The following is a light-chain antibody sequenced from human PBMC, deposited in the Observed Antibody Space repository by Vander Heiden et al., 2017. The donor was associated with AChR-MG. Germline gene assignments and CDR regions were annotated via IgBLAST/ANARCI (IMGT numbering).Light chain of an antibody. CDR3: AVWDDSLKGVV. Sequence: QSVLTQPPSASGTPGQRVTISCSGGSSNIGRNTVNWYQQLAGTAPELLIYSSTQRRSGVPDRFSGSKSGTSASLAISGLQSEDEADYYCAVWDDSLKGVVFGGGTKLTVL. CDR2: SST. V-gene: IGLV1-44*01. CDR1: SSNIGRNT. J-gene: IGLJ2*01.